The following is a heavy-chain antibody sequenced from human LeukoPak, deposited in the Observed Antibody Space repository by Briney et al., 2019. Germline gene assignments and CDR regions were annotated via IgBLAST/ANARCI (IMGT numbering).Heavy chain of an antibody. Sequence: GASVKVSCKASGYTFTSYGISWVRQAPGQGLEWMGWINPNSGGTNYAQKFQGRVTMTRDTSISTAYMELSRLRSDDTAVYYCARSITMIVVIDYWGQGTLVTVSS. CDR1: GYTFTSYG. V-gene: IGHV1-2*02. J-gene: IGHJ4*02. D-gene: IGHD3-22*01. CDR2: INPNSGGT. CDR3: ARSITMIVVIDY.